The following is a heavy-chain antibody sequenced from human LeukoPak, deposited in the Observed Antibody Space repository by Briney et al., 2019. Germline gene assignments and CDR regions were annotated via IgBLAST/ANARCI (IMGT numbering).Heavy chain of an antibody. CDR3: ARDSFIIPAAGHFDY. CDR1: GGTFSSYA. D-gene: IGHD6-13*01. Sequence: GASVKVSCKASGGTFSSYAISWARQAPGQGLEWMGRIIPIFGTANYAQKFQGRVTITTDESTSTAYMELSSLRSEDTAVYYCARDSFIIPAAGHFDYWGQGTLVTVSS. CDR2: IIPIFGTA. J-gene: IGHJ4*02. V-gene: IGHV1-69*05.